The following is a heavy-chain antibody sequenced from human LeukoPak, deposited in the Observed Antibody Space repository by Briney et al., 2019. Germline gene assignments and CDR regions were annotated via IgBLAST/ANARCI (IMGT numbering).Heavy chain of an antibody. CDR1: GGSISSYY. D-gene: IGHD1-26*01. V-gene: IGHV4-4*07. J-gene: IGHJ4*02. CDR2: IYSSGNT. CDR3: ARMYSGSYGGIDY. Sequence: SETLSLTCTVSGGSISSYYWSWVRQPAGKGLEWIGRIYSSGNTDYNPSLKSRVTMSVDTSKNQFSLNMRFVTAAEAALSYCARMYSGSYGGIDYWGQETLVTVSS.